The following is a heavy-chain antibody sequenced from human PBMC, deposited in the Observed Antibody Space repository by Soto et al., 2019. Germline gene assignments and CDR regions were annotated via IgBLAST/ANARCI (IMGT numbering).Heavy chain of an antibody. CDR1: GFSFSRYA. D-gene: IGHD3-3*01. Sequence: GGSLRLSCAPSGFSFSRYAMSWVRQAPGKGLQWVSAISGSGTTTHYTDYVEGRFTISRDNSKNTLDLQMNSLRAEDTAIYYCAKEDNDFWPRSKSEDVWGQGTTVTVSS. V-gene: IGHV3-23*01. CDR2: ISGSGTTT. J-gene: IGHJ6*02. CDR3: AKEDNDFWPRSKSEDV.